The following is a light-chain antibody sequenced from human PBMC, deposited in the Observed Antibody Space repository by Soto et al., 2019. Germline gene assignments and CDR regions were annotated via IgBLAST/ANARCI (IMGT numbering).Light chain of an antibody. Sequence: TXXPGTLSXSPGERATLSXXXCHSVTTSYLAWYQHKPGQAPRLLIYGASRRATGIPDRFSGGGSGTDFTLTISRLEPEDFAVYYCQQYGSSPFTFGGGTKV. CDR2: GAS. CDR3: QQYGSSPFT. J-gene: IGKJ4*01. CDR1: HSVTTSY. V-gene: IGKV3-20*01.